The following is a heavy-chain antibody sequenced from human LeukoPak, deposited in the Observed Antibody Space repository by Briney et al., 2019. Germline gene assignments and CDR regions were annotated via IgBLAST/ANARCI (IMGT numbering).Heavy chain of an antibody. CDR3: ARGAYGSGSYYYYYYMDV. J-gene: IGHJ6*03. D-gene: IGHD3-10*01. CDR2: IYHSGTT. Sequence: PSETLSLTCAVSGGSISSSNWWIWVRQPPGKGLEWIGEIYHSGTTNYNPSLKSRVTISVDTSKNQFSLKLSSVTAADTAVYYCARGAYGSGSYYYYYYMDVWGKGTTVTVSS. CDR1: GGSISSSNW. V-gene: IGHV4-4*02.